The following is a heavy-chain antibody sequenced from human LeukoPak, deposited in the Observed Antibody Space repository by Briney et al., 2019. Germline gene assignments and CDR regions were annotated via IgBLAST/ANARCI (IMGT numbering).Heavy chain of an antibody. CDR1: GFTFSSYD. CDR2: ISRGGSTI. V-gene: IGHV3-48*03. J-gene: IGHJ4*02. Sequence: GGSLRLSCAAPGFTFSSYDMNWVRQAPGKGLEWVSYISRGGSTIYYADSVKGRFTISRDNAKNSLYLLMNSLRAEDTAVYFCARVVYSSGWSYFDYWGQGTLVTVSS. CDR3: ARVVYSSGWSYFDY. D-gene: IGHD6-19*01.